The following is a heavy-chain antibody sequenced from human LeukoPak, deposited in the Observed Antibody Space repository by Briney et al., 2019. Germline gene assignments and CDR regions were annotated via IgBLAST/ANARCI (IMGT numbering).Heavy chain of an antibody. V-gene: IGHV1-69-2*01. J-gene: IGHJ6*03. CDR3: ATSSQKDYYDSSGYSSYYMDV. D-gene: IGHD3-22*01. CDR1: GYTFTDYY. CDR2: VDPEDGET. Sequence: ASVKISCKVSGYTFTDYYMHWVQQAPGKGLEWMGLVDPEDGETIYAEKFQGRVIITADTSTDTAYMELSSLRSEDTAVYYCATSSQKDYYDSSGYSSYYMDVWGKGTTVTVSS.